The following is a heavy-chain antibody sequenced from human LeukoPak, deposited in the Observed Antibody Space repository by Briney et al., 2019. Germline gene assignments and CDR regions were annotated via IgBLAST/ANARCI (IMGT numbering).Heavy chain of an antibody. J-gene: IGHJ3*02. CDR1: GFTFSSYS. CDR3: ARASSKQLAGYLPDGFDI. V-gene: IGHV3-21*01. Sequence: GGSLRLSCAASGFTFSSYSMNWVRQAPGKGLEWVSSISSSGTYVYYADSVKGRFTISRDNAKNSLSLQMNSLRADDTAVYYCARASSKQLAGYLPDGFDIWGQGTMVTVSS. D-gene: IGHD3-9*01. CDR2: ISSSGTYV.